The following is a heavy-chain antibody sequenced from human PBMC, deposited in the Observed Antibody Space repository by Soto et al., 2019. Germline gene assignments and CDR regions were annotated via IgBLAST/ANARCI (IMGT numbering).Heavy chain of an antibody. V-gene: IGHV3-23*01. D-gene: IGHD3-16*01. CDR2: IGGSGGSI. CDR3: AKEEELWSQRYYYYMDV. CDR1: GFTFSNYA. J-gene: IGHJ6*03. Sequence: TGGSLRLSCAASGFTFSNYAMSWVRQGPGKGLEWVSGIGGSGGSIYYADSVKGRFTISRDNPKNTLYLQMNSLRAEDTAVYYCAKEEELWSQRYYYYMDVWGKGTTVTVSS.